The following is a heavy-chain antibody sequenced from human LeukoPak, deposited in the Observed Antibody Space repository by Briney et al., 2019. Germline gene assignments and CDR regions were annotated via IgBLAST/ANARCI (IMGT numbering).Heavy chain of an antibody. Sequence: GGSLRLSCAASGFTFRSSWIHWVRQVPGKGLVWVSRINSDGSTTNYADSVKGRFTISRDNAKNSLYLQMSSLRAEDTALYYCVRETPIAVAGTIYFYFYMDVWGKGTTVTVSS. CDR3: VRETPIAVAGTIYFYFYMDV. V-gene: IGHV3-74*01. CDR2: INSDGSTT. J-gene: IGHJ6*03. CDR1: GFTFRSSW. D-gene: IGHD6-19*01.